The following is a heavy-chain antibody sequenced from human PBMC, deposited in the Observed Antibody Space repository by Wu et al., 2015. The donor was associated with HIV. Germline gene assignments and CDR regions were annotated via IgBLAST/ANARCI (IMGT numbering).Heavy chain of an antibody. CDR1: GYTFTGYY. D-gene: IGHD2-2*01. Sequence: QVQLVQSGAEVKKPGASVKVFCKASGYTFTGYYMHWVRQAPGQGLEWMGWINPNSGGTNYAQKFQGRVTMTRDTSISTAYMELSRLRSDDAAVYYCARDRTAYCSSTSCYDPYDAFDIVGQGTMVTVS. V-gene: IGHV1-2*02. J-gene: IGHJ3*02. CDR3: ARDRTAYCSSTSCYDPYDAFDI. CDR2: INPNSGGT.